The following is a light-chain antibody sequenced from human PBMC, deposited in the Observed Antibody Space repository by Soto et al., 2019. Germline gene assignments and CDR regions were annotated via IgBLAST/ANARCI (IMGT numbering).Light chain of an antibody. J-gene: IGKJ5*01. Sequence: EIVLTQSPGTLSLSPGERATLSCRASQSVSSSYLAWYQQKPGQAPRLLIHGASTRATGFPARFSGSGSGTDFTLTISSLQSEDFAVYYCQQYNNWPPTFGQGTRLEIK. V-gene: IGKV3-15*01. CDR3: QQYNNWPPT. CDR2: GAS. CDR1: QSVSSSY.